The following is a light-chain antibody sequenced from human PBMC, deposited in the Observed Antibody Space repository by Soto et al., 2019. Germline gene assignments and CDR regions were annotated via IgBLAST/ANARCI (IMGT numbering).Light chain of an antibody. V-gene: IGKV3-20*01. CDR2: GAS. CDR3: QQFESSVT. Sequence: EIVLTQSPGSLSLSPGERATLSCRASQSVSSTFFAWYQQRPGQAPRPLMYGASSRATGSPERFSGSGSGTDFTLTISRLEPEDFGVYYCQQFESSVTFGQGTKVEIK. CDR1: QSVSSTF. J-gene: IGKJ1*01.